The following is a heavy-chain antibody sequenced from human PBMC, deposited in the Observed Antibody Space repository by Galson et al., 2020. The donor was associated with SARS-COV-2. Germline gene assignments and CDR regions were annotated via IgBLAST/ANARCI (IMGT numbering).Heavy chain of an antibody. V-gene: IGHV4-34*01. CDR1: GGSFSGYY. D-gene: IGHD6-13*01. CDR3: ARGTQPYDAFGI. J-gene: IGHJ3*02. CDR2: INHSGST. Sequence: SETLSLTCAVYGGSFSGYYWSWIRQPPGKGLEWIGEINHSGSTNYNPSLKNRVTISVDTSKNQFSLKLSSVTAADTAVYYCARGTQPYDAFGIWGQGTMVTVSS.